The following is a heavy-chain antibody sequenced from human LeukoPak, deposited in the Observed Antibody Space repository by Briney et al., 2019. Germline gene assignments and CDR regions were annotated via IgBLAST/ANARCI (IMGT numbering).Heavy chain of an antibody. V-gene: IGHV3-48*04. D-gene: IGHD3-10*02. CDR1: GFTFSSYG. J-gene: IGHJ6*04. CDR3: AELGITMIGGV. CDR2: ISSSGSTI. Sequence: GGTLRLSCAASGFTFSSYGMTWVRQAPGKGLEWVSYISSSGSTIYYADSVKGRFTISRDNAKNSLYLQMNSLRAEDTAVYYCAELGITMIGGVWGKGTTVTISS.